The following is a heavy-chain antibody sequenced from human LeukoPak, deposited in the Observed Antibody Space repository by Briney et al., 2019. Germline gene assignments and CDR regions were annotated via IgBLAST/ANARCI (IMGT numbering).Heavy chain of an antibody. V-gene: IGHV1-2*06. D-gene: IGHD3-3*01. J-gene: IGHJ6*02. CDR1: GYTITGYY. CDR3: ARGGYDFVYYYYGMDV. Sequence: ASVKVSCKASGYTITGYYMHWVRQAPGQGLEWMGRINPNSGGTNYAQKFQGSVTMTRDTSISTAYMELRRLRSDDTAVYYCARGGYDFVYYYYGMDVWGQGTTVTVSS. CDR2: INPNSGGT.